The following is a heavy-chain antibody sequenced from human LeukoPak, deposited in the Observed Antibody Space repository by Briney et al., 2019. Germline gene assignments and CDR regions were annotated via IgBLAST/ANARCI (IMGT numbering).Heavy chain of an antibody. CDR3: ARLASRLHFGDLPHPFRYFDL. V-gene: IGHV3-21*01. CDR2: ISSSSSYI. Sequence: GGSLRLSCAASGFTFSSYSMNWVRQAPGKGLEWVSSISSSSSYIYYADSVKGRFTISRDKSKNTLYLHMSSLRTEDAAVYYCARLASRLHFGDLPHPFRYFDLWGRGTLVTVSS. D-gene: IGHD3-16*01. J-gene: IGHJ2*01. CDR1: GFTFSSYS.